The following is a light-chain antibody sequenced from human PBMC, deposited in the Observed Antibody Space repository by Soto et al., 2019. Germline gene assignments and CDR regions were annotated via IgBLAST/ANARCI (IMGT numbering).Light chain of an antibody. CDR3: QQSYSTPRT. J-gene: IGKJ1*01. V-gene: IGKV1-39*01. Sequence: DIQMTQSPSSLSASVGDRVTITCRASQSISTFLNWYQQKPGKAPKLLIYAASSLQSGVPSRFSGSGSGADFTLNIGGLHPEDFASYYCQQSYSTPRTFGQGTKVDVK. CDR1: QSISTF. CDR2: AAS.